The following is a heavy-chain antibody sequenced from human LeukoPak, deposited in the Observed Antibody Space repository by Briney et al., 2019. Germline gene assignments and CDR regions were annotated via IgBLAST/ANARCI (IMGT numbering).Heavy chain of an antibody. CDR2: IIPIFGTV. J-gene: IGHJ6*03. V-gene: IGHV1-69*13. D-gene: IGHD4-17*01. Sequence: SVKVSCKASGGTFSSYAISWVRQAPGQGLEWMGGIIPIFGTVNYAQKFQGRVTITADESTSTAYMELSSLRSEDTAVYYCARGRVTTVTTRGTRSYYYYYYYMDVWGKGTTVTVSS. CDR3: ARGRVTTVTTRGTRSYYYYYYYMDV. CDR1: GGTFSSYA.